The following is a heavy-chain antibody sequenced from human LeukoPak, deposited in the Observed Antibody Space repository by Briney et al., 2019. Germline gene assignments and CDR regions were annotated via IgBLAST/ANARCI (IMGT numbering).Heavy chain of an antibody. Sequence: SQTLSLTCTVSGDSISSYYWSWIRQPPGKGLEYIGYIHYSGTTIYNPSLKSRVTISVDTSKNQFSLILTSVTVADTAVYYCTRGPRGWSGGAHTWYYFDYWGQGTLVTVSS. CDR3: TRGPRGWSGGAHTWYYFDY. J-gene: IGHJ4*02. CDR2: IHYSGTT. V-gene: IGHV4-59*08. D-gene: IGHD3-10*01. CDR1: GDSISSYY.